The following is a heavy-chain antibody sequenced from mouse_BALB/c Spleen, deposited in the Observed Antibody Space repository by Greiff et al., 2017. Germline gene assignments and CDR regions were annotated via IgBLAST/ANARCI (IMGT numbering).Heavy chain of an antibody. CDR3: ARGGYDGDYYAMDY. J-gene: IGHJ4*01. D-gene: IGHD2-14*01. V-gene: IGHV1S56*01. CDR1: GYTFTSYY. Sequence: QVQLQQSGPELVKPGASVRISCKASGYTFTSYYIHWVKQRPGQGLEWIGWIYPGNVNTKYNEKFKGKATLTADKSSSTAYMQLSSLTSEDSAVYFCARGGYDGDYYAMDYWGQGTSVTVSS. CDR2: IYPGNVNT.